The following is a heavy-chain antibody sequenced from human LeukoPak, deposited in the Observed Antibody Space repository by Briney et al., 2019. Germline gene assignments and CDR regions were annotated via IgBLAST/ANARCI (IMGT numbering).Heavy chain of an antibody. Sequence: SETLSLTCTVSGGXIXSYYWXWXRXPPGXXXXXIXXIYYSGSTNYNXSLKSRVAISVDTSKNQFSLKLSSVTAADTAVYYCARVRSSGEPHLDFWGQGTLVTVSS. J-gene: IGHJ4*02. V-gene: IGHV4-59*01. CDR3: ARVRSSGEPHLDF. D-gene: IGHD3-10*01. CDR2: IYYSGST. CDR1: GGXIXSYY.